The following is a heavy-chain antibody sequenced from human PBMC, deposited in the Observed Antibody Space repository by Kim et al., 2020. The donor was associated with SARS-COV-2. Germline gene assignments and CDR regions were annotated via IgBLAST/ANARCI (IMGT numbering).Heavy chain of an antibody. Sequence: ASVKVSCKASGYTFTSYDINWVRQATGQGLEWMGWMNPNSGNTGYAQKFQGRVTMTRNTSISTAYMELSSLRSEDTAVYYCATAFAVEKQWLVRYYYYGMDVWGQGTTVTDSS. D-gene: IGHD6-19*01. V-gene: IGHV1-8*01. CDR2: MNPNSGNT. CDR1: GYTFTSYD. CDR3: ATAFAVEKQWLVRYYYYGMDV. J-gene: IGHJ6*02.